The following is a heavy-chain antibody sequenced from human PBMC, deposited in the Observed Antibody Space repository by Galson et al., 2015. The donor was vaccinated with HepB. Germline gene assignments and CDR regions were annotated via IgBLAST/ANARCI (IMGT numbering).Heavy chain of an antibody. CDR2: IDPRDSYT. CDR3: VLGLDSSGDTFDY. J-gene: IGHJ4*02. V-gene: IGHV5-10-1*01. Sequence: QSGAEVKKLGESLKISCEVSGYSFITYWITWVRQMPGQGLEYMGRIDPRDSYTYYSPSFQGHVTMSTDKSISTAYLQWSSLKASDTAMYFCVLGLDSSGDTFDYWGQGTLVTVSS. CDR1: GYSFITYW. D-gene: IGHD3-22*01.